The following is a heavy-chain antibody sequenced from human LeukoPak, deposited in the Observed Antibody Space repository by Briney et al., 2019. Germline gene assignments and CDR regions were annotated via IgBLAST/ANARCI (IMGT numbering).Heavy chain of an antibody. CDR3: ARDEQGGDCSSTSCRPIDY. Sequence: GRSLRLSSTASGSTLSTNWVSWVRQAPGKGMEWVANIKQVGSEKSYVDSVKDRFTISRDNATHSLYLQTNSLRAAHTAVYDRARDEQGGDCSSTSCRPIDYWGQGTLVTVSS. CDR1: GSTLSTNW. J-gene: IGHJ4*02. D-gene: IGHD2-2*01. V-gene: IGHV3-7*01. CDR2: IKQVGSEK.